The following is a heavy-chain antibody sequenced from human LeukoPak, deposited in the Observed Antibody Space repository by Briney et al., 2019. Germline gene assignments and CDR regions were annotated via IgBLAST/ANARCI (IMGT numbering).Heavy chain of an antibody. CDR1: GXTVSSNY. D-gene: IGHD6-19*01. J-gene: IGHJ4*02. Sequence: GGSLRLSFAVSGXTVSSNYMSWVRQAPGKGLEWVSVMYSGGSTNYADSVKGRFTISRDNSKNTLYLQMNSLRAEDTAVYYCARAITWVAVAGPGDNWGQGTLVTVSS. V-gene: IGHV3-66*01. CDR2: MYSGGST. CDR3: ARAITWVAVAGPGDN.